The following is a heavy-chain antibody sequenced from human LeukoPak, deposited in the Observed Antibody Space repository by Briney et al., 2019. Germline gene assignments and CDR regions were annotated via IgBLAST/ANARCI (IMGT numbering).Heavy chain of an antibody. D-gene: IGHD3-10*01. CDR2: IYPGDSDA. V-gene: IGHV5-51*01. CDR3: ARRGYEISTVRGVNSWFDP. Sequence: GESLKISCKGSGYSFTSYWIGWVRQMPGKGLEWMGIIYPGDSDARYSPSFQGQVTISADKSISTAYLQWSSLKASDTAMYYCARRGYEISTVRGVNSWFDPWGQGTLVTVSS. CDR1: GYSFTSYW. J-gene: IGHJ5*02.